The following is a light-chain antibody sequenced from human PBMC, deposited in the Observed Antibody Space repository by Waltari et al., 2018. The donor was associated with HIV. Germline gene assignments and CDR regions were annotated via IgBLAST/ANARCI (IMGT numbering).Light chain of an antibody. CDR1: RSAIGSNY. V-gene: IGLV1-47*01. Sequence: QSVLPQPPSASGTPGQRVTISCSGARSAIGSNYVYWYQQLPGTAPKLLIYRNNQRPSGVPDQFSASKSGTSASLAISGLRSEDEADYYCAAWDVSLRGAYVFGTGTKVAVL. CDR2: RNN. J-gene: IGLJ1*01. CDR3: AAWDVSLRGAYV.